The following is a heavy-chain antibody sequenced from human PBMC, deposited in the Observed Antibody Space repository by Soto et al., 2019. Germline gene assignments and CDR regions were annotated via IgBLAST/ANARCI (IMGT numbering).Heavy chain of an antibody. CDR3: ATGGGTYYDY. D-gene: IGHD1-26*01. V-gene: IGHV3-74*03. J-gene: IGHJ4*02. CDR2: IKTDGRST. Sequence: EGQLVESGGGLVQPGGSLRLSCAASGVSFINYYMHWIRQAPGKGLVWVSLIKTDGRSTTYGDSVKGRFTISRDNAKNTVYLQMNTLRFEYTAVYYCATGGGTYYDYWGQGTLVTVSS. CDR1: GVSFINYY.